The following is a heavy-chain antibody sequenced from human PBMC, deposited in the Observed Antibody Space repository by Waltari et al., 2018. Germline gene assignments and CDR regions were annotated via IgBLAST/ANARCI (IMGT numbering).Heavy chain of an antibody. Sequence: QVQLQQSGPGLVEPSGTLSLTCTVSGDSMNSNSWWSWVRQSPEKGLEWIGQIHRSGRTNYNPSFESRVTISADTSNNHFSLRLTSTTAADTAMYYCARDRGIRLFLDSWGQGTLVTVSP. CDR3: ARDRGIRLFLDS. D-gene: IGHD1-20*01. CDR1: GDSMNSNSW. V-gene: IGHV4-4*02. CDR2: IHRSGRT. J-gene: IGHJ1*01.